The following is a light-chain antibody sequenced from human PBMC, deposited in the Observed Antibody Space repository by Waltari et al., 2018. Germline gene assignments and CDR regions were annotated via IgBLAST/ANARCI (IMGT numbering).Light chain of an antibody. V-gene: IGKV3-15*01. J-gene: IGKJ4*01. Sequence: EIVMTQSPATLSVSPGERATLSCRASQSVSSNLAWYQQKPGQALSLLIYGASTRATGIPARFSGSGSGTEFTLTISSLQSEDFAVYYCQQYTNWPLTFGGGTKVEIK. CDR1: QSVSSN. CDR3: QQYTNWPLT. CDR2: GAS.